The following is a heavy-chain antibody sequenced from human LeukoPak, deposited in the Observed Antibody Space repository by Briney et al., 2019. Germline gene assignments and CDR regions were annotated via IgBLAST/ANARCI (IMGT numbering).Heavy chain of an antibody. CDR1: GGSISSYY. V-gene: IGHV4-4*07. D-gene: IGHD3-22*01. CDR3: ARSGRGYYDSSGYYTALDY. CDR2: IYTSGST. J-gene: IGHJ4*02. Sequence: SETLSLTCTVSGGSISSYYWSWIRQPAEKGLEWIGRIYTSGSTTYNPSLKSRVTMSVDPCKDQFSLKLSSVTAADTAVYYCARSGRGYYDSSGYYTALDYWGQGTLVTVSS.